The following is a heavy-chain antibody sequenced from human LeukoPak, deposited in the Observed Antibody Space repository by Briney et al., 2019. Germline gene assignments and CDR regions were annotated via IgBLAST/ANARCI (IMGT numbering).Heavy chain of an antibody. D-gene: IGHD3-3*01. CDR1: GYSICSDYY. V-gene: IGHV4-34*01. J-gene: IGHJ3*02. Sequence: SETLSLTCTVSGYSICSDYYWSWIRQPPGKGLEWIGEINHSGSTNYNPSLKSRVTISVDTSKNQFSLKLSSVTAADTAVYYCARQRNYDFWSGYSDAFDIWGQGTMVTVSS. CDR3: ARQRNYDFWSGYSDAFDI. CDR2: INHSGST.